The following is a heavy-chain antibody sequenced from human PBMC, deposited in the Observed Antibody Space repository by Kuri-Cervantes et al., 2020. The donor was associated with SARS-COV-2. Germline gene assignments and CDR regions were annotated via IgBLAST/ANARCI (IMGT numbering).Heavy chain of an antibody. Sequence: SETLSLTCTVSGGSISSGSYYWSLIRQPAGKGLEWIGRIYTSGSTNYNPSLKSRVTISVDTSKNQFSLKLSSVTAADTAVYYRARGGSGNYPNPLGYWGQGTLVTVSS. CDR1: GGSISSGSYY. J-gene: IGHJ4*02. V-gene: IGHV4-61*02. CDR2: IYTSGST. CDR3: ARGGSGNYPNPLGY. D-gene: IGHD4-11*01.